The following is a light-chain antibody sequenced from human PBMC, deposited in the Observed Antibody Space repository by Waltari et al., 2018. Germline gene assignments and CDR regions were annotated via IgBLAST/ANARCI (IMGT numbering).Light chain of an antibody. CDR2: GAS. V-gene: IGKV3-20*01. CDR3: QQYDISPLT. Sequence: EIVLTQSPGTMSLSPGERATLSCRASQNVRTTYFVWFHKKPGQAPTLLIYGASSRATGSPDRFSGSGSGTDFSLTISSLEPEDFAVYYCQQYDISPLTFGGGTKVEIK. CDR1: QNVRTTY. J-gene: IGKJ4*01.